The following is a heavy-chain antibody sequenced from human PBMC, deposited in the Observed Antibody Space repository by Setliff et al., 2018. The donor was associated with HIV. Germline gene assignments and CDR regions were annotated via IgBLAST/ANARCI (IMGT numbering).Heavy chain of an antibody. CDR1: GGSLSGHY. CDR3: VTSSSWSSRLNF. J-gene: IGHJ4*02. D-gene: IGHD6-13*01. V-gene: IGHV4-34*01. Sequence: PSETLSLTCTVYGGSLSGHYWTWIRQPPGEGLEWIGEINHSGKTNYNPSLKSRVTISVDTSKNQFSLKVTSVTAADTAVYYCVTSSSWSSRLNFWGQGMLVTVSS. CDR2: INHSGKT.